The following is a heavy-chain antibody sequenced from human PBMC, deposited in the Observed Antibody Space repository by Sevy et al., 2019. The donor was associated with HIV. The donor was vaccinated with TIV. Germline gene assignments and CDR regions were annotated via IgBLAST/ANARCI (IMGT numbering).Heavy chain of an antibody. Sequence: ASAKVSCKAARYTFTDYYVHWVRQGPGQGLEWMGWINPNNGGTKYAQRFQGRVTMTRDTSINTAYMELGSLTSDDTAVYYCARLTTMPTSDDYGMDVWGQGTTVTVSS. V-gene: IGHV1-2*02. CDR2: INPNNGGT. D-gene: IGHD4-17*01. CDR1: RYTFTDYY. CDR3: ARLTTMPTSDDYGMDV. J-gene: IGHJ6*02.